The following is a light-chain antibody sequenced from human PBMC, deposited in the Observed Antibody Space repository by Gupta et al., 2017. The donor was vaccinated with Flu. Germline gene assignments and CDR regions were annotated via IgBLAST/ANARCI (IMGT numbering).Light chain of an antibody. CDR3: QQRYNWPMT. V-gene: IGKV3-11*01. J-gene: IGKJ5*01. CDR2: DTS. CDR1: QTVTTY. Sequence: EVVLTQSPVTLSLSPGERATLPCRASQTVTTYLAWYQQKIGQAPRLLIYDTSIRATGTPARFSGSGSATDFTLTITRLEPEDVAVYYCQQRYNWPMTFGPGTRLEIK.